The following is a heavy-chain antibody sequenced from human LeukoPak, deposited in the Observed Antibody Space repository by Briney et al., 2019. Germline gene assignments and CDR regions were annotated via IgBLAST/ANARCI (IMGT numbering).Heavy chain of an antibody. CDR3: AKTLAAAGSFDY. CDR1: GFTFSSYA. CDR2: ISGSGGST. V-gene: IGHV3-23*01. Sequence: GGSLRLSCAASGFTFSSYAMSWVRQAPGKGLEWVSAISGSGGSTYCADSVKGRFTISRDNSKNTLYLRMNSLRAEDTAVYYCAKTLAAAGSFDYWGQGTLVTVSS. J-gene: IGHJ4*02. D-gene: IGHD6-13*01.